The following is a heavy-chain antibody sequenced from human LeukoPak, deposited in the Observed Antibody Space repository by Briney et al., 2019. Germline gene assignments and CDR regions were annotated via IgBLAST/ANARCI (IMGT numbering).Heavy chain of an antibody. V-gene: IGHV1-24*01. CDR2: FDPEDGET. CDR1: GYTFTGYY. J-gene: IGHJ4*02. D-gene: IGHD3-16*02. CDR3: AKDMITFGGVIGPTGD. Sequence: VSVKVSCKASGYTFTGYYMHWVRQAPGQGLEWMGGFDPEDGETIYAQKFQGRVTMAEDTSTDTAYMELSSLRSEDTAVYYCAKDMITFGGVIGPTGDWGQGTLVTVSS.